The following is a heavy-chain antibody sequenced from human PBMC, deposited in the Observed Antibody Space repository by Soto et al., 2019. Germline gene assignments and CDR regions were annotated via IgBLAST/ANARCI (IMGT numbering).Heavy chain of an antibody. CDR3: ARGEAAAGSLAFDI. CDR2: IYYSGST. J-gene: IGHJ3*02. CDR1: GGSISSYY. V-gene: IGHV4-59*01. Sequence: GSLRLSCTVSGGSISSYYWSWIRQPPGKGLEWIGDIYYSGSTNYNPSLKSRVTISVDTSKNQFSLKLSSVTAADPAVYYCARGEAAAGSLAFDIWGQGTMVTVSS. D-gene: IGHD6-13*01.